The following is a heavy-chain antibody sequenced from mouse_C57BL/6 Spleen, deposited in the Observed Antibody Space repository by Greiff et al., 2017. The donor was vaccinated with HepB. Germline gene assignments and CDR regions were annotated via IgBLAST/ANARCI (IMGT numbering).Heavy chain of an antibody. CDR3: TRSGDPGGLYYFDY. J-gene: IGHJ2*01. Sequence: VQLQQSGAELVRPGASVTLSCKASGYTFTDYEMHWVKQTPVHGLEWIGAIDPETGGTAYNQKFKGKAILTADKSSSTAYMELRSLTAEDSAVYYCTRSGDPGGLYYFDYWGQGTTLTVSS. CDR1: GYTFTDYE. D-gene: IGHD1-1*02. V-gene: IGHV1-15*01. CDR2: IDPETGGT.